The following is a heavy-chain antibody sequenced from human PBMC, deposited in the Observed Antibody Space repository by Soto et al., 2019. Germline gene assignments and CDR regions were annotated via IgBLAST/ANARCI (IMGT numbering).Heavy chain of an antibody. CDR2: IYTGYSDT. CDR1: GYSFTIYW. CDR3: ARHGPRVYYDNSDYYYYGMDV. J-gene: IGHJ6*02. V-gene: IGHV5-51*01. Sequence: PGEALKISCKGSGYSFTIYWIGWVRQRPGKGLGGVGIIYTGYSDTRYSPHFQGQVTISADKSISTAYLQWSSLKASDTAMYYCARHGPRVYYDNSDYYYYGMDVWGQGTTVTVSS. D-gene: IGHD3-22*01.